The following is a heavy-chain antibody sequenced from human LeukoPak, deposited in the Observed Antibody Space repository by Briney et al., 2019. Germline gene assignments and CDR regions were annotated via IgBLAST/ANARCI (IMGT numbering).Heavy chain of an antibody. J-gene: IGHJ4*02. CDR2: ISSSGYI. Sequence: GGSLRLSCAASGFTFNSYSLNWVRQAPGKGLEWVSSISSSGYIYYADSVKGRFTISRDNAKNSVYLQMNSLRAEDTAVYYCARGSLSYFDYWGQGTLVTVSS. CDR3: ARGSLSYFDY. CDR1: GFTFNSYS. D-gene: IGHD2-15*01. V-gene: IGHV3-21*01.